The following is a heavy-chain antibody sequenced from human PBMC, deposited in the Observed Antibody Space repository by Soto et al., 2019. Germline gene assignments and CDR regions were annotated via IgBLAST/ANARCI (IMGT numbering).Heavy chain of an antibody. Sequence: GESLKISCAASGFAFSSHAMHWVRQAPGKGLEWVAIISNDGRNEYYADSVKGRFTISRDNSKNTLYLQMISLRAEDTALYYCARGEYSSSWFPDYWGQGTLVTVSS. CDR2: ISNDGRNE. D-gene: IGHD6-13*01. CDR3: ARGEYSSSWFPDY. V-gene: IGHV3-30*04. CDR1: GFAFSSHA. J-gene: IGHJ4*02.